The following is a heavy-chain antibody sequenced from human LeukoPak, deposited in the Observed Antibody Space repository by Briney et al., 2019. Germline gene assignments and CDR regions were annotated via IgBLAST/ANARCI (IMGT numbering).Heavy chain of an antibody. V-gene: IGHV3-48*03. D-gene: IGHD2-15*01. CDR2: ISSSGSTI. Sequence: GGSLTLSCAASGFTFSSYEMNWVRQAPGKGLEWVSYISSSGSTIYYADSVKGRFTISRDNAKNSLYLQMNSLRAEDTAVYYCARDLCSGGACSDYWGQGTLVTVSS. CDR3: ARDLCSGGACSDY. J-gene: IGHJ4*02. CDR1: GFTFSSYE.